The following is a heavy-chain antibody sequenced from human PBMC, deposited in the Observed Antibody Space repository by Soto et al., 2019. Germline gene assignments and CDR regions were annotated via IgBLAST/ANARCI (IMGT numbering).Heavy chain of an antibody. CDR2: IYNNGNT. D-gene: IGHD2-2*01. CDR3: ASRYCPSSSCNWIGNY. V-gene: IGHV4-39*02. Sequence: SETLSLTCTVSGGAISSSGYYWGWIRQPPGKGLEWIGSIYNNGNTYHGPSLKSRVTISVDTSKNHFSLKVSSVTAADTAIYYCASRYCPSSSCNWIGNYWGQGTLVTVSS. J-gene: IGHJ4*02. CDR1: GGAISSSGYY.